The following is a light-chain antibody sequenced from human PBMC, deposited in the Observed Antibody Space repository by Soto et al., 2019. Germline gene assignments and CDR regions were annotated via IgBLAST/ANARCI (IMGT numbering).Light chain of an antibody. Sequence: DIVLTQSPDSLAVALGERATINCKSSQSVLYSPNNKNYLSWYQQKAGQSPRLLIYWASARESGVPARFSGSGSGTDFTPTIDSLQAEDVAVYYCQQHYSPPWTFGQGTKVEV. CDR2: WAS. J-gene: IGKJ1*01. CDR1: QSVLYSPNNKNY. CDR3: QQHYSPPWT. V-gene: IGKV4-1*01.